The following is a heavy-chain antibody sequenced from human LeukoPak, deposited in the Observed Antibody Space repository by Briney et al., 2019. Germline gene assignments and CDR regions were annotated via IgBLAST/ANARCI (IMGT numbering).Heavy chain of an antibody. D-gene: IGHD3-3*01. V-gene: IGHV3-7*01. Sequence: PGGSLRLSCAASGFTFSSYWMSWVRQAPGKGLEWVANIKQDGSEKYYVDSVKGRFTISRDNAKNSLYLQMNSLRAEDTAVYYCARAHSPRYYDFWSGYYTPYFDYWGQGTLVTVSS. CDR1: GFTFSSYW. CDR3: ARAHSPRYYDFWSGYYTPYFDY. CDR2: IKQDGSEK. J-gene: IGHJ4*02.